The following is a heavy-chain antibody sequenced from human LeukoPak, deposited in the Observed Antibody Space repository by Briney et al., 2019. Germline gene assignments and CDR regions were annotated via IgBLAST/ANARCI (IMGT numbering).Heavy chain of an antibody. J-gene: IGHJ4*02. CDR2: TSYDETNK. CDR1: KFTFSFSG. D-gene: IGHD3-10*01. CDR3: AKETSYYGSGTYGYFDY. Sequence: GGSLRLSCAASKFTFSFSGMQCVRQARGKGLEGVASTSYDETNKQYAHYVKGRFTISRDNANRTLYLQMNSPRPEDTAVYYCAKETSYYGSGTYGYFDYWGEGALVTVSS. V-gene: IGHV3-30*18.